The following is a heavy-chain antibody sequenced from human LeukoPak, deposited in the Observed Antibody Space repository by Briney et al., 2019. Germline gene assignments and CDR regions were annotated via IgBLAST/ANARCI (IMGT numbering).Heavy chain of an antibody. J-gene: IGHJ4*02. CDR2: IILGGTEK. CDR1: GFTFRSYW. V-gene: IGHV3-7*01. Sequence: GGSLRLSCAASGFTFRSYWLSWVRQAPGKGLEWLASIILGGTEKSYVDSVKGRFTISRDNAKNSLYLQMRSLRGEDTAIYYCARDSPESDSFAYDYWGQGTLVTVSS. CDR3: ARDSPESDSFAYDY. D-gene: IGHD1-14*01.